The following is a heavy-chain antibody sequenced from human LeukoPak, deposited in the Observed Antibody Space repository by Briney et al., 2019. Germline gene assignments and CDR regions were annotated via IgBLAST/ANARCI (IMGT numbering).Heavy chain of an antibody. CDR3: ARDGDGGQYDSSGYADY. CDR1: GFTFSSYW. D-gene: IGHD3-22*01. CDR2: INGDGRNI. V-gene: IGHV3-74*01. Sequence: GGSLRLSCVASGFTFSSYWMHWVRQDPRKGLVWVSRINGDGRNINYADSVRGRFTISRDNAKNTLYLQMNTLRVEDTAVYYCARDGDGGQYDSSGYADYWGQGTLVTVSS. J-gene: IGHJ4*02.